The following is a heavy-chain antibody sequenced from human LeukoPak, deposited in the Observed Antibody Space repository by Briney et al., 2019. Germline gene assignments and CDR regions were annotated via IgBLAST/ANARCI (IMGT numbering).Heavy chain of an antibody. CDR1: DSCFTNYR. J-gene: IGHJ4*02. Sequence: GASLDTSREASDSCFTNYRLGGLRQLPGKGLEWIGIIYPGDSDTRYTPSFQGQVTISADKSISTAYLQWSSLQASDTAMYYCARPTTVTTSFDYWGQGTLVTVSS. D-gene: IGHD4-17*01. CDR2: IYPGDSDT. CDR3: ARPTTVTTSFDY. V-gene: IGHV5-51*01.